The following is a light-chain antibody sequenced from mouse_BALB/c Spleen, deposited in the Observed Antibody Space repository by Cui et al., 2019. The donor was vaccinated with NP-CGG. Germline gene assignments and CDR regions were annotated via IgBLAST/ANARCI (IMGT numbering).Light chain of an antibody. CDR3: ALWYSNHWV. V-gene: IGLV1*01. J-gene: IGLJ1*01. CDR2: GTN. Sequence: QAVVTQEPALTTSPGETVTLTRRSSTGAVTTSNYANWVQEKPDHLFTGLIGGTNNRPPGVPARFSGSLIGDKAALTITGAQTEDEAIYFCALWYSNHWVFGGGTKLTVL. CDR1: TGAVTTSNY.